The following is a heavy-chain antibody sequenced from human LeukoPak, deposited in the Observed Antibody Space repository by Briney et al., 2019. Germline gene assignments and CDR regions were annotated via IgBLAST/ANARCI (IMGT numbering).Heavy chain of an antibody. CDR1: GFSFSSYA. Sequence: GGSLRLSCAASGFSFSSYAMRWVRQAPGRGLEWVSAIRGSAGSTYYADSVKGRFTISRDNSKNTLYLQMNSLRAEDTAVYYCAKGSKLVVVEHWGQGTLVTVSS. J-gene: IGHJ1*01. CDR3: AKGSKLVVVEH. CDR2: IRGSAGST. D-gene: IGHD3-22*01. V-gene: IGHV3-23*01.